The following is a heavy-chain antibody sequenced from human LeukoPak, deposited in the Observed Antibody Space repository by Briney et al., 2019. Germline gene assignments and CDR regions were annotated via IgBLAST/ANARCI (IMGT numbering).Heavy chain of an antibody. V-gene: IGHV1-46*01. J-gene: IGHJ4*02. Sequence: ASVKVSCKASGYTFTNNYLHWVRQAPGQGLEWMGMIYPRDGSTSYAQNFQGRVTVTRDTSTTTVHMELRGLRSEDTAVYYCARDQEGFDYWGRGTVVTVSS. CDR3: ARDQEGFDY. CDR2: IYPRDGST. CDR1: GYTFTNNY.